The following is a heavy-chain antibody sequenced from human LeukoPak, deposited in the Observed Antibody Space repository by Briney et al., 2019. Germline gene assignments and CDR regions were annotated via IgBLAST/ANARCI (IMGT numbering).Heavy chain of an antibody. J-gene: IGHJ5*02. V-gene: IGHV1-8*03. CDR3: ARGVLRFLEWSNWFDP. Sequence: ASVKVSSTASVYTFTSYDINWVRQTPGQGPEWMGGMNPNSGNTGYTQKFQGRVTITRNTSISTTYMELSSLRSEDTAVYYCARGVLRFLEWSNWFDPWGQGTLVTVSS. CDR2: MNPNSGNT. CDR1: VYTFTSYD. D-gene: IGHD3-3*01.